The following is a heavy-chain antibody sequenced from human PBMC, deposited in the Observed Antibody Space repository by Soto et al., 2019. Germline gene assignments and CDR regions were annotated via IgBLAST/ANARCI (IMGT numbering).Heavy chain of an antibody. CDR3: AKAHSGYVWGRYYFDY. V-gene: IGHV3-23*01. CDR2: ISGSGGST. CDR1: GFTFSSYA. J-gene: IGHJ4*02. D-gene: IGHD5-12*01. Sequence: EVQLLESGGGLVQPGGSLRLSCAASGFTFSSYAMSWVRQAPGKGLEWVSGISGSGGSTYYADSVKGRFTISRDNSKXXXXXXXXXXXXEXTAVYYCAKAHSGYVWGRYYFDYWGQGTL.